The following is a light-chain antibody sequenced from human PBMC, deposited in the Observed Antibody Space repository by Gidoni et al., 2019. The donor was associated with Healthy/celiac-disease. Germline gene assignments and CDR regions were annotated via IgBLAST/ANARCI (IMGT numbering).Light chain of an antibody. CDR1: SSDVGGYNY. CDR2: DVS. J-gene: IGLJ1*01. CDR3: SSYTSSSTLYV. Sequence: QSDLTPTASVSVSPGQPITISCTGTSSDVGGYNYVSWYQQHLGKAPKPMIYDVSNRPSGGSNRFSGCTSGNAASRTISGLQAEDEADYYGSSYTSSSTLYVFGTGTKVTVL. V-gene: IGLV2-14*01.